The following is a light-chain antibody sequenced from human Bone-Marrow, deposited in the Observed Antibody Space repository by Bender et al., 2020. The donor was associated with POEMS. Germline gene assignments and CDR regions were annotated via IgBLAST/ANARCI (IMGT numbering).Light chain of an antibody. Sequence: QSALTQPASVSGSPGQSITISCTGTSSDVGSYEFVSWYQQHPGKAPKLMIYAVTKRPSGVSNRFSGSKSGNTASLTISGLQAEDEADYYCCSYADSSTLVFGTGTKVTVL. V-gene: IGLV2-23*02. CDR2: AVT. CDR3: CSYADSSTLV. J-gene: IGLJ1*01. CDR1: SSDVGSYEF.